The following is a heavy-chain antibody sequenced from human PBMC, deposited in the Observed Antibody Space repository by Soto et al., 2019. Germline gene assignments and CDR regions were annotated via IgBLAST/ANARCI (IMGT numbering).Heavy chain of an antibody. D-gene: IGHD3-3*01. V-gene: IGHV4-61*01. J-gene: IGHJ6*01. CDR1: GGSVSSGSYY. Sequence: SETLSLTCTVSGGSVSSGSYYWSWIRQPPGKGLEWIGYIYYSGSTNYNPSLKSRVAISVDTSKNQFSLKLSSVTAADTAVYYCARLRITIFGVVAYYYGMDVWGQGTTVIGSS. CDR2: IYYSGST. CDR3: ARLRITIFGVVAYYYGMDV.